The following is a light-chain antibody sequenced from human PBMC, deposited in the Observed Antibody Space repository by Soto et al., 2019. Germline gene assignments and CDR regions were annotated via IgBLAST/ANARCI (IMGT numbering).Light chain of an antibody. Sequence: QSALTQPASVSGSPAQSITISCTGSSSDVGGSGLVSWYQFHPGKAPKLLIFEGFKRPSGVSNRFSDSKSGSTASLTISGLQAADEAYYYCCSRLFGGGTKLTVL. CDR1: SSDVGGSGL. V-gene: IGLV2-23*01. CDR3: CSRL. CDR2: EGF. J-gene: IGLJ2*01.